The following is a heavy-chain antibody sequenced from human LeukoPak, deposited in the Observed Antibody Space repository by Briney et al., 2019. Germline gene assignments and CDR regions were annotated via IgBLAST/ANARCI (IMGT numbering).Heavy chain of an antibody. Sequence: PGGSLRLSCAASGFTFSSYAMHWVRQAPGKGLEWVAVISYDGSNKYYADSVKGRFTISRDNSKNTLYLQMNSLRAEDTAVYYCARDRGYYYYMDVWGKGTTVTVSS. CDR2: ISYDGSNK. V-gene: IGHV3-30*04. J-gene: IGHJ6*03. CDR1: GFTFSSYA. D-gene: IGHD2-15*01. CDR3: ARDRGYYYYMDV.